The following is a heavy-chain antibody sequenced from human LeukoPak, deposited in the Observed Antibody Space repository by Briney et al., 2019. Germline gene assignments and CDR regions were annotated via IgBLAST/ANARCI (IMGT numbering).Heavy chain of an antibody. CDR3: ARYCSGVSCYSGYDY. V-gene: IGHV3-64*01. D-gene: IGHD2-15*01. J-gene: IGHJ4*02. Sequence: PGGSLRLSCAASGFTFSTYAMHRVRQTPGKGLEYVSAISTNGGGTYYANSVKGRFTISRDNSKNTLYLQMGSLRAEDMAVYYCARYCSGVSCYSGYDYWGQGTLVTVSS. CDR2: ISTNGGGT. CDR1: GFTFSTYA.